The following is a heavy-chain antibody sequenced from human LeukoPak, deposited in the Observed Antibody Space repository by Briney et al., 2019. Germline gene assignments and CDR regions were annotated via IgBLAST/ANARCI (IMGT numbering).Heavy chain of an antibody. CDR1: GGSISSGGYS. CDR2: IYHSGST. V-gene: IGHV4-30-2*01. Sequence: SETLSLTCAVSGGSISSGGYSWSWIRQPPGKGLEWIGYIYHSGSTYYNPSLKSRVTISVDTSKNQFSLKPSSVTAADTAVYYCARDQRQWLALYYFDYWGQGTLVTVSS. J-gene: IGHJ4*02. CDR3: ARDQRQWLALYYFDY. D-gene: IGHD6-19*01.